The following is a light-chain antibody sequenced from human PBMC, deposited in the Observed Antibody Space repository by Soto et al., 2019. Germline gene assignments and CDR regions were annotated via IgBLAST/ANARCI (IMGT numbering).Light chain of an antibody. J-gene: IGKJ1*01. CDR1: QSVSSN. V-gene: IGKV3-15*01. CDR3: QHYNSYSEA. Sequence: DIVMTQSPDSLAVSPGERATLSCRASQSVSSNLAWYQQKPGQAPRLLIYGASTRATGIPARFSGSGSGTEFTLTISSLQPDDFATYYCQHYNSYSEAFGQGTKVDIK. CDR2: GAS.